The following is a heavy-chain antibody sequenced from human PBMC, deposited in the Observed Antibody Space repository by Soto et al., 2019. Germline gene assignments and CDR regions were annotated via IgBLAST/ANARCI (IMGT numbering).Heavy chain of an antibody. J-gene: IGHJ4*01. Sequence: ASVKVSCKASGYTFIDYYMHWVRQAPGQGLEWMGWINPNTGVTNYAQNFQDWVTMTRDTSISTAYMELSRLRSDDTAVYYCASASLGYCSGGSCGFDHWG. CDR3: ASASLGYCSGGSCGFDH. D-gene: IGHD2-15*01. CDR2: INPNTGVT. CDR1: GYTFIDYY. V-gene: IGHV1-2*04.